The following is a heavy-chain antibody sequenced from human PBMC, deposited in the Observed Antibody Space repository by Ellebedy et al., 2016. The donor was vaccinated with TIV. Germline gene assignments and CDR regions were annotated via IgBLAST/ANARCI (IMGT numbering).Heavy chain of an antibody. CDR3: AGGELLSLFAY. CDR2: ISYDESHK. J-gene: IGHJ4*02. Sequence: GGSLRLXXAASGFRLSSFGMYWLRQAPGKGLEWVAVISYDESHKYYAESVKGRFTISRDNSKNTVSLQMNSLRPEDTAVYYCAGGELLSLFAYWGQGTLVTVSS. CDR1: GFRLSSFG. D-gene: IGHD3-10*01. V-gene: IGHV3-30*03.